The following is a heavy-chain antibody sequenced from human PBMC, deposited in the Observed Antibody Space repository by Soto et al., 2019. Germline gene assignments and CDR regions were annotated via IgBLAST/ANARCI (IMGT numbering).Heavy chain of an antibody. V-gene: IGHV2-5*02. CDR2: IYWDDDK. CDR3: AHRRYYYGSSGPVGFDY. D-gene: IGHD3-22*01. CDR1: GFSLSTSGVG. J-gene: IGHJ4*02. Sequence: SGPTLVNPTQTLTLTCTFSGFSLSTSGVGVGWIRQPPGKALEWLALIYWDDDKRYSPSLKSRLTITKDTSKNQVVLTMTNMDPVDTATYYCAHRRYYYGSSGPVGFDYWGQGTLVTVSS.